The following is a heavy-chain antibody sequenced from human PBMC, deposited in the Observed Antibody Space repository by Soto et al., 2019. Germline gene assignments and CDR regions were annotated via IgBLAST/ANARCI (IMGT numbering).Heavy chain of an antibody. CDR2: ISSGGSTT. Sequence: EVQLLESGGDLVQPGGSLRLSCAASGFAFSSYAVSWVRQAPGKGLEWVSTISSGGSTTYYADSVKGRFTISRDNSKNTLYLQMSSLRVDDTAMYYCAKRPDNVSSVYFGSWGQGTLVTVSS. CDR1: GFAFSSYA. CDR3: AKRPDNVSSVYFGS. V-gene: IGHV3-23*01. J-gene: IGHJ4*01.